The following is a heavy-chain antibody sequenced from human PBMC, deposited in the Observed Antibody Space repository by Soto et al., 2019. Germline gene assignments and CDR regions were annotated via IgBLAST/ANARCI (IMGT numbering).Heavy chain of an antibody. D-gene: IGHD6-19*01. CDR1: GGSISSYY. Sequence: SETMSLTCTVSGGSISSYYWSWIRQPPGKGLEWIGYIYYSGSTNYNPSLKSRVTISVDTSKNQFSLKLSSVTAADTAVYYCARHVEAVEGDYYYMDVWGKGTTVTVSS. J-gene: IGHJ6*03. V-gene: IGHV4-59*08. CDR2: IYYSGST. CDR3: ARHVEAVEGDYYYMDV.